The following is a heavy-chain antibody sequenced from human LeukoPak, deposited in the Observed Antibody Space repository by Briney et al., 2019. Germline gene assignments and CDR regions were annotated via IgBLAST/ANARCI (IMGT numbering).Heavy chain of an antibody. V-gene: IGHV4-59*01. D-gene: IGHD6-19*01. CDR2: IYYSGST. Sequence: PSETLSLTCTVSGGSISSYYWSWIRQPPGKGLEWIGYIYYSGSTNYNPSLKSRVTISVDTSKNQLSLKLSSVTAADTAVYYCATGYSSGWYGVMYFQHWGQGTLVTVSS. J-gene: IGHJ1*01. CDR1: GGSISSYY. CDR3: ATGYSSGWYGVMYFQH.